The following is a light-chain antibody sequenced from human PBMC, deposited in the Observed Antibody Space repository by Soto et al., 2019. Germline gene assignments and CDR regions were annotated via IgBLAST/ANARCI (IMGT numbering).Light chain of an antibody. CDR2: WAS. CDR1: QSVLYSSNNKNY. V-gene: IGKV4-1*01. Sequence: DIVMTQSPDSLAVSLGERATINCKSSQSVLYSSNNKNYLAWYQQKPGQPPKLLIYWASTPESGVPDRFSGSGSGTDFTLTISSLQAEDVAVYYCQQYYSTLWTFGQGTKVEIK. CDR3: QQYYSTLWT. J-gene: IGKJ1*01.